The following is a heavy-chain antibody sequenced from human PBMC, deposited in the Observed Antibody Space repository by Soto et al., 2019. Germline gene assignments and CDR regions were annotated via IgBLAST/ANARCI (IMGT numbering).Heavy chain of an antibody. CDR3: ARDTVGISSPGVY. CDR1: GDSINGYY. CDR2: IYTSGTT. D-gene: IGHD4-17*01. Sequence: LSLTCTVSGDSINGYYWTWIRQPAGKGLEWIGRIYTSGTTSYSPSLKSRVTMSLDTSKNHFSLRLTSVTAADTAVYYCARDTVGISSPGVYWGRGTLVTVSS. J-gene: IGHJ4*02. V-gene: IGHV4-4*07.